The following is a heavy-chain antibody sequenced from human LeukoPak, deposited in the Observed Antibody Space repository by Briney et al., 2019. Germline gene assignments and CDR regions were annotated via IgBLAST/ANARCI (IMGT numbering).Heavy chain of an antibody. V-gene: IGHV4-4*07. D-gene: IGHD5-24*01. CDR1: GASISTYY. CDR2: IFASGNT. CDR3: AQDGPPRSDY. Sequence: SETLSLTCTVSGASISTYYWSWIRQPAGKGLEWIGRIFASGNTNYNPSVKSRIAMSVDTSKNQFSLNLTSVTAADTAIYYCAQDGPPRSDYWGQGILVTVSS. J-gene: IGHJ4*02.